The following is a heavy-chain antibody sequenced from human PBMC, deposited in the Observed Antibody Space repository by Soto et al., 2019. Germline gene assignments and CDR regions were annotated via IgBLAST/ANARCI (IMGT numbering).Heavy chain of an antibody. CDR1: GFTFSSYS. Sequence: GGSLRLSCAASGFTFSSYSMNWVRQAPGKGLEWDSYISSSSSTIYYADSVKGRFTISRDNAKNSLYLQMNSLRAEDTAVYYCARARRIVLMVYAIPHDAFDIWGQGTMVTVSS. J-gene: IGHJ3*02. V-gene: IGHV3-48*01. CDR3: ARARRIVLMVYAIPHDAFDI. CDR2: ISSSSSTI. D-gene: IGHD2-8*01.